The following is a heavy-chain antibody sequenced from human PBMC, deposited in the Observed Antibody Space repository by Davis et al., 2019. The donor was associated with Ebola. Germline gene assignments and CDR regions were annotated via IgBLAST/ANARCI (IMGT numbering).Heavy chain of an antibody. Sequence: PGGSLRLSCAASGFTFSSYAMHWVRQAPGKGLEWVAVISYDGSNKYYADSVKGRFTISRDNSKNTLYLQMNSLRAEDTAVYYCVRGRAWYSSGWDEDYLDYWGQGTLVTVSS. CDR2: ISYDGSNK. CDR1: GFTFSSYA. D-gene: IGHD6-19*01. V-gene: IGHV3-30-3*01. CDR3: VRGRAWYSSGWDEDYLDY. J-gene: IGHJ4*02.